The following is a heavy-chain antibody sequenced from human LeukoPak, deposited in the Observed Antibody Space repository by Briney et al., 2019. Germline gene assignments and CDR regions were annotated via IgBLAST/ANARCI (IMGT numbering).Heavy chain of an antibody. CDR2: ISPSGGIT. CDR3: ARDQQRNDYYDSSGYYSDAFDI. V-gene: IGHV3-23*01. CDR1: GFTFSSHG. J-gene: IGHJ3*02. Sequence: GGSLRLSCAASGFTFSSHGMNWVRQAPGKGLEWVSGISPSGGITYYTDSVKGRFTISRDNSKNTQSLQMNSLRAEDTAVYYCARDQQRNDYYDSSGYYSDAFDIWGQGTMVTVSS. D-gene: IGHD3-22*01.